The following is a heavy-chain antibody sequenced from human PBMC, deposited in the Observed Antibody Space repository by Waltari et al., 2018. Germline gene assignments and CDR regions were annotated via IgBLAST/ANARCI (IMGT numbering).Heavy chain of an antibody. V-gene: IGHV4-61*02. J-gene: IGHJ1*01. CDR1: GEPISDDVPRWPY. CDR2: IYSSGAV. CDR3: ANRGVGNYFKYFRL. Sequence: QVQLQESGPGLVKPTHTLSLPCTVSGEPISDDVPRWPYWTWIRQSAGKGLEWIGHIYSSGAVDYNPSLRSRVTISLDTPKSHFTLKLTSVTAADTAVYYCANRGVGNYFKYFRLWSPGTLVTVSS. D-gene: IGHD1-7*01.